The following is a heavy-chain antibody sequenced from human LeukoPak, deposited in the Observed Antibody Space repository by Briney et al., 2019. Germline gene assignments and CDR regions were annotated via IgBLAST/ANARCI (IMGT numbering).Heavy chain of an antibody. D-gene: IGHD3-9*01. Sequence: PGGSLRLSCAASGFTFSSYGMHWVRQAPGKGLEWVAVISYDGSNKYYADSVKGRFTISRDSSKNTLYLQMNSLRAEDTAVYYCAKDNSGRYYDILTGYYKYNWFDPWGQGTLVTVSS. CDR1: GFTFSSYG. CDR2: ISYDGSNK. J-gene: IGHJ5*02. V-gene: IGHV3-30*18. CDR3: AKDNSGRYYDILTGYYKYNWFDP.